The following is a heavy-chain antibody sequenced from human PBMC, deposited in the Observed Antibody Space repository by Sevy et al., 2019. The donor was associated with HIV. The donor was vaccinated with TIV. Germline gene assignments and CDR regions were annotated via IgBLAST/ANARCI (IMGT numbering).Heavy chain of an antibody. CDR1: GFTFSSYG. D-gene: IGHD6-19*01. CDR2: ISYDGSNK. Sequence: GGSLRLSCAASGFTFSSYGMHWVRQAPGKGLDWVTVISYDGSNKYYVDSVKGRFTISRDNSKNTLNLQMNSLRVEDTAVYYCAKGGQLLVRDWFDPWGQGTLVTVSS. J-gene: IGHJ5*02. V-gene: IGHV3-30*18. CDR3: AKGGQLLVRDWFDP.